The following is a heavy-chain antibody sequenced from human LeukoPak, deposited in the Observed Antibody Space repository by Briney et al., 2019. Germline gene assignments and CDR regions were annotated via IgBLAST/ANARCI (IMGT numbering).Heavy chain of an antibody. J-gene: IGHJ4*02. D-gene: IGHD5-24*01. CDR3: ARNGHASWGRATILPFDY. Sequence: SSVKVSCKAAGGTFSSYAISWVRQAPGQGLEWMGGIIPTFGTANYAQKFQGRVTITADESTSTAYMELSSLRSEDTAVYYCARNGHASWGRATILPFDYWGQGTLVTVSS. V-gene: IGHV1-69*01. CDR1: GGTFSSYA. CDR2: IIPTFGTA.